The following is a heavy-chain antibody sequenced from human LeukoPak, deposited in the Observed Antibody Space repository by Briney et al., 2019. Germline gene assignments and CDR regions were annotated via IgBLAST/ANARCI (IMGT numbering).Heavy chain of an antibody. V-gene: IGHV3-64*01. CDR1: GLTFSDYA. Sequence: GGSLRLSCIASGLTFSDYAIHWVRQAPGKGLEYVSGISTNGGSTDYANSVKGRFTISRDNSKNTLYLQMGSLRAEDMAVYYCARSLRHYYYMDVWGKGTTVTVSS. J-gene: IGHJ6*03. CDR3: ARSLRHYYYMDV. CDR2: ISTNGGST.